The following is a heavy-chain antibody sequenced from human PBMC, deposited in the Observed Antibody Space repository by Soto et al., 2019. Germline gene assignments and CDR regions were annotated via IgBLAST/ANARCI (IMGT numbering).Heavy chain of an antibody. D-gene: IGHD4-17*01. CDR3: AKDSNGDYDFYFDY. J-gene: IGHJ4*02. V-gene: IGHV3-9*01. Sequence: EVQLVESGGGLVQPGRSLRLSCAASGFTFDDYAMHWVRQAPGKGLEWVSGISWNSGSIGYADSVKGRFTISRDNAKNSLYLQMNSLRAEDTAVYYCAKDSNGDYDFYFDYWGQGTLVTVSS. CDR1: GFTFDDYA. CDR2: ISWNSGSI.